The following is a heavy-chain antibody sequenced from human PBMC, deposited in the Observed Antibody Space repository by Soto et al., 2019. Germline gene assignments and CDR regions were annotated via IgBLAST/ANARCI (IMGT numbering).Heavy chain of an antibody. Sequence: PSETLSLTCTVSGGSISSYYWSWIRQPPGKGPEWIGYIYYSGSTNYNPSLKSRVTISVDTSKNQFSLKLSSVTAADTAVYYCARAGSSSWYPGNYYGMDVWGQGTTVTVSS. J-gene: IGHJ6*02. CDR2: IYYSGST. D-gene: IGHD6-13*01. V-gene: IGHV4-59*01. CDR3: ARAGSSSWYPGNYYGMDV. CDR1: GGSISSYY.